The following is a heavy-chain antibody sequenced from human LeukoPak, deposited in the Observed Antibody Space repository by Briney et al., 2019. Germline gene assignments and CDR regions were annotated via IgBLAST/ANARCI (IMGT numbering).Heavy chain of an antibody. D-gene: IGHD4-23*01. CDR2: INPGDSDS. CDR1: GYSFTRKW. V-gene: IGHV5-51*01. CDR3: ARRVVNNRNWYFDL. Sequence: AGASLQISCKGSGYSFTRKWIGWVRQMPGKGLEWMAIINPGDSDSRYNPSIQGQVTISADKSINTAYLQWSSLKASDTAMYYCARRVVNNRNWYFDLWGRGTLVTVSS. J-gene: IGHJ2*01.